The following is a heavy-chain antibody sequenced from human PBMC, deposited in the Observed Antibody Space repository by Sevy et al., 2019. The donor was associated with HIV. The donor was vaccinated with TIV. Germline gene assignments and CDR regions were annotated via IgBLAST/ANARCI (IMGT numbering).Heavy chain of an antibody. CDR2: IKQDGSEK. D-gene: IGHD4-4*01. J-gene: IGHJ6*02. Sequence: GGSLRLSCAASGFTFSSYWMSWVRQAPGKGLEWVANIKQDGSEKYYVDSVKVRFTISRDNAKNSLYLQMNSLRAEDTAVYYCARVQSRFDCSNLATDYYGMDVWGQGTTVTVSS. CDR1: GFTFSSYW. CDR3: ARVQSRFDCSNLATDYYGMDV. V-gene: IGHV3-7*01.